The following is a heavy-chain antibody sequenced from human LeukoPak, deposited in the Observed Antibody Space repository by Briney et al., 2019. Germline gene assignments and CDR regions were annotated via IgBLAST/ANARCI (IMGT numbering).Heavy chain of an antibody. CDR3: VRDRNTDFWSGYYTNYFDY. CDR1: GFTFSSYW. J-gene: IGHJ4*02. D-gene: IGHD3-3*01. V-gene: IGHV3-7*01. CDR2: IKEDGSEK. Sequence: PGGSLRLSCAASGFTFSSYWMNWVRQAPGKGLEWVANIKEDGSEKYYVDSVKGRFTISRDNAKNLLHLQMNSLRAEDTAVYYCVRDRNTDFWSGYYTNYFDYWGQGTLVTVSS.